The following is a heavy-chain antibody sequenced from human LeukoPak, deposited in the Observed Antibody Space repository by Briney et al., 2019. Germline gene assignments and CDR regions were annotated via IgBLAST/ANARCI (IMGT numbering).Heavy chain of an antibody. J-gene: IGHJ4*02. D-gene: IGHD3-22*01. CDR3: AKTSSGYYLDH. CDR1: GGSISSGDYS. V-gene: IGHV4-30-2*01. CDR2: IYHSGRT. Sequence: TSETLSLTCAVSGGSISSGDYSWSWVRQPPGKGLEWIGYIYHSGRTYYSPSLKGRVTISVDRTRNQFSLKLSSVTAADTAVYYCAKTSSGYYLDHWGQGTLVTVSS.